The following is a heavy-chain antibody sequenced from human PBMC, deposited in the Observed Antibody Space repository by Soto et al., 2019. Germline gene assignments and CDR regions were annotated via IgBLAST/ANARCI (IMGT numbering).Heavy chain of an antibody. V-gene: IGHV3-49*03. J-gene: IGHJ4*02. CDR1: GFTFGDYA. CDR3: TRTPHPDEQAYFAY. D-gene: IGHD6-13*01. Sequence: PGGSLRLSCTASGFTFGDYAMSWFRQAPGKGLEWVGFIRSKAYGGTTEYAASVKGRFTISRDDSKSIAYLQMNSLKTEDTAVYYCTRTPHPDEQAYFAYWGQGTLVTVSS. CDR2: IRSKAYGGTT.